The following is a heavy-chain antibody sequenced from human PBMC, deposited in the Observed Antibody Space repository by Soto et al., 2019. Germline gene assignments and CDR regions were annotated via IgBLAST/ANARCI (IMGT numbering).Heavy chain of an antibody. CDR1: EGSINSHY. V-gene: IGHV4-59*11. Sequence: SETLSLTCARCEGSINSHYWCWIRQPPGKGLEWIGYVHYSGSTNYNPSLKSRVTVSLDTSKSQSSLKLISVNAADTAVYFCSRDSANGWHFFDYWGQGTLVTVSS. CDR2: VHYSGST. D-gene: IGHD6-19*01. CDR3: SRDSANGWHFFDY. J-gene: IGHJ4*02.